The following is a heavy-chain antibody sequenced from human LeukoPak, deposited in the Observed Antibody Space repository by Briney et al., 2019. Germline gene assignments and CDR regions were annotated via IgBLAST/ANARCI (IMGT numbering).Heavy chain of an antibody. Sequence: GSLRLSCAASGFTFSSYDTHWVRQATGKGLEWVSAIGTAGDTYYPGSVKGRFTISRENAKNSLYLQMNSLRAGDTAVYYCAREGYDSSAFDYWGQGTLVTVSS. CDR3: AREGYDSSAFDY. CDR1: GFTFSSYD. V-gene: IGHV3-13*01. CDR2: IGTAGDT. J-gene: IGHJ4*02. D-gene: IGHD3-22*01.